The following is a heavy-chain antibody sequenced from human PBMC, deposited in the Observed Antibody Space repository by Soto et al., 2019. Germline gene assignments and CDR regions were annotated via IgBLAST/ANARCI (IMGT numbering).Heavy chain of an antibody. CDR3: ARALSYGSGSYWD. J-gene: IGHJ4*02. V-gene: IGHV3-7*01. CDR2: IKQDGSEK. D-gene: IGHD3-10*01. CDR1: GFTFSSYW. Sequence: GGSLRLSCAASGFTFSSYWMSWVRQAPGKGLEWVANIKQDGSEKYYVDSVKGRFTISRDNAKNSLYLQMNSLRAEDTAVYYCARALSYGSGSYWDWGQGTLVTVSS.